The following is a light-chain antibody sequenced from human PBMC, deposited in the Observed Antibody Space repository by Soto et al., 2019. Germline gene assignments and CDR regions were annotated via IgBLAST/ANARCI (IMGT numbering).Light chain of an antibody. CDR1: QGIRND. CDR3: LQDYNYPRT. V-gene: IGKV1-6*01. CDR2: GAS. Sequence: AIQMTQSPSSLSASVGDRVTITCRASQGIRNDLGWYQQKSWKAPKLLIYGASNLQSGVPSRFSGSGSGTDFTLTISSLQPEDFATYYCLQDYNYPRTFGQGTSLEIK. J-gene: IGKJ2*01.